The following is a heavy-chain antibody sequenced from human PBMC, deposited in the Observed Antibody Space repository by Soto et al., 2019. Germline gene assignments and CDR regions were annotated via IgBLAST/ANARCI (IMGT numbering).Heavy chain of an antibody. CDR2: IYYSGST. V-gene: IGHV4-31*03. D-gene: IGHD3-22*01. CDR3: ARFAIANYYDSSGYLARGMDV. Sequence: SETLSLTCTVSGGSISSGGYYWSWIRQHPGKGLEWIGYIYYSGSTYYNPSLKSRVTISVDTSKNQFSLKLSSVTAADTAVYYCARFAIANYYDSSGYLARGMDVWGQGTTVTVSS. J-gene: IGHJ6*02. CDR1: GGSISSGGYY.